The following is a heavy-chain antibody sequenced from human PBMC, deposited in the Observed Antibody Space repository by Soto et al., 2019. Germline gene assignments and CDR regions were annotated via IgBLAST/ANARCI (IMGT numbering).Heavy chain of an antibody. Sequence: QLQLQESGPGLVKPSETLSLTCTVSGGSISSSSYYWGWIRQPPGKGLEWIGSIYYSGSTYYNPSLKSRVTISVDTSKKQFSLSLSSVTAADTAVYYCARRGYYDYAWGNWGQGTLVTVSS. D-gene: IGHD3-16*01. CDR2: IYYSGST. CDR3: ARRGYYDYAWGN. CDR1: GGSISSSSYY. V-gene: IGHV4-39*01. J-gene: IGHJ4*02.